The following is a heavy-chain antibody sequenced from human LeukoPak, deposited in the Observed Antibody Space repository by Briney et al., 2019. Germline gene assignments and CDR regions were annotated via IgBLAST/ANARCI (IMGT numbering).Heavy chain of an antibody. V-gene: IGHV3-7*01. Sequence: GGSLRLSCAASGFTFGSYWMSWVRQTPGKGLEWVANIKQDGGEEYYVDSVKGRFTISRDNAKNSLYLQMSSLRAEDTAVYYCARDKDVGATLLDYWGQGTLVTVSS. CDR2: IKQDGGEE. CDR3: ARDKDVGATLLDY. D-gene: IGHD1-26*01. J-gene: IGHJ4*02. CDR1: GFTFGSYW.